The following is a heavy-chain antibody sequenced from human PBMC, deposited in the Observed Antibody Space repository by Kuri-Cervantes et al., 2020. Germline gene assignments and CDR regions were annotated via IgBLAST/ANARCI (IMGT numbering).Heavy chain of an antibody. V-gene: IGHV5-51*01. CDR3: ARRTIGLGSQNWFDP. D-gene: IGHD3-10*01. Sequence: KVSCKGSGYSFTSYWIGWVRQMPGKGLEWMGIIYPGDSDTRYSPFFQGQVTISADKSISTAYLQWSSLKASDTAMYYCARRTIGLGSQNWFDPWGQGTLVTVSS. CDR2: IYPGDSDT. J-gene: IGHJ5*02. CDR1: GYSFTSYW.